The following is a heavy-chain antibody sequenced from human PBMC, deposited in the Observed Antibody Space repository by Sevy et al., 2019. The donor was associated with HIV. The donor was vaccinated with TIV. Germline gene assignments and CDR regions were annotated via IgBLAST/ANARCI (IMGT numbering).Heavy chain of an antibody. J-gene: IGHJ3*02. V-gene: IGHV1-69*13. CDR3: ARRKEYYDSSGYYYESAFDI. CDR1: GGTFSSYA. CDR2: IIPIFGTA. Sequence: ASVKVSCKASGGTFSSYAISWVRQAPGQGLEWMGGIIPIFGTANYAQKFQGRVTITADESTSTAYMELSSLRSEDTAVYYCARRKEYYDSSGYYYESAFDIWGQRTMVTVSS. D-gene: IGHD3-22*01.